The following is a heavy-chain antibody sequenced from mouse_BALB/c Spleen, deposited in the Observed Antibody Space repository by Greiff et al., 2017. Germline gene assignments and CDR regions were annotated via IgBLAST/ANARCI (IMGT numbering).Heavy chain of an antibody. Sequence: VQLKESGPELVKPGASVKISCKASGYSFTGYYMHWVKQSHVKSLEWIGRINPYNGATSYNQNFKDKASLTVDKSSSTAYMELHSLTSEDSAVYYCARGDYGNYVGFAYWGQGTLVTVSA. D-gene: IGHD2-1*01. CDR1: GYSFTGYY. J-gene: IGHJ3*01. V-gene: IGHV1-31*01. CDR3: ARGDYGNYVGFAY. CDR2: INPYNGAT.